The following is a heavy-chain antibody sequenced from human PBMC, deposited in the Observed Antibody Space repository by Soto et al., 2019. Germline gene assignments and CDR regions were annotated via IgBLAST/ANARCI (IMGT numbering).Heavy chain of an antibody. CDR3: AAGGGLPRYY. D-gene: IGHD5-12*01. CDR1: GGSISSGGYS. Sequence: QLQLQESGSGLVKPSQTLSLTCAVSGGSISSGGYSWSWIRQPPGKGLEWIGYIYHSGSTYYNPSLKSLATISVDRSKNQFSLKLSSVTAADTAVYYWAAGGGLPRYYWGQGTLVTVSS. J-gene: IGHJ4*02. CDR2: IYHSGST. V-gene: IGHV4-30-2*01.